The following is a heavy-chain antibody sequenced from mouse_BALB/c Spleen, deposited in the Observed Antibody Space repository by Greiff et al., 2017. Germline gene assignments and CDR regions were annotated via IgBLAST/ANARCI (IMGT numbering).Heavy chain of an antibody. V-gene: IGHV3-8*02. CDR2: ISYSGST. D-gene: IGHD1-1*01. J-gene: IGHJ3*01. Sequence: EVQRVESGPSLVKPSPTLSLSCSVTGDSITSCYWNWVRQFPGNKLEWIGYISYSGSTYYNPSLKSRISITRDTSKNQYYLQLNSVTTEDTATYYGERWDNVRGFADWGQGTLVTVSA. CDR3: ERWDNVRGFAD. CDR1: GDSITSCY.